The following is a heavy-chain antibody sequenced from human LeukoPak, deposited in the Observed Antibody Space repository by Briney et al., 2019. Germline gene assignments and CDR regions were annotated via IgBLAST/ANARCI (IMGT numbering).Heavy chain of an antibody. CDR2: IYYSGST. Sequence: KASETLSLTCTVSGGSFTSNNYYWGWIRQPPGKGLEWIGSIYYSGSTYYNPSLKSRVTISLDTSKNQFSLKLTSVTAADTAVYYCAFNPMTTVTSYYFDYWGQGTLVTVSS. D-gene: IGHD4-17*01. CDR1: GGSFTSNNYY. V-gene: IGHV4-39*01. J-gene: IGHJ4*02. CDR3: AFNPMTTVTSYYFDY.